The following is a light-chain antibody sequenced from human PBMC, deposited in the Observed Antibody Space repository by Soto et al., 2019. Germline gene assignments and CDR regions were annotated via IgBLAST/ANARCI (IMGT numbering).Light chain of an antibody. V-gene: IGKV1-39*01. Sequence: DIQMTQTPSSLSAYVGDRVTITCRASQRTSAYLNWYQHKPGKAPRLLIYTASSLQSGVPSRFSGSGSGSEFTLTISSLQPEDFATYYCQQTFSPPSITFGQGTRLETK. CDR2: TAS. CDR1: QRTSAY. CDR3: QQTFSPPSIT. J-gene: IGKJ5*01.